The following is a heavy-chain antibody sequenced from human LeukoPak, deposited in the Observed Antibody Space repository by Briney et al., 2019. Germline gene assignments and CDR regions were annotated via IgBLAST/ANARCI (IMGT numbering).Heavy chain of an antibody. J-gene: IGHJ4*02. D-gene: IGHD6-19*01. Sequence: SETLSLTCAVYGGSFSGYYWSWIRQPPGKGLEWIGEINRSGSTNYNPSLKSRVTISVDTSKNQFSLKLSSVTAADTAVYYCARSSSGWYGDYWGQGTLVTVSS. CDR1: GGSFSGYY. CDR2: INRSGST. V-gene: IGHV4-34*01. CDR3: ARSSSGWYGDY.